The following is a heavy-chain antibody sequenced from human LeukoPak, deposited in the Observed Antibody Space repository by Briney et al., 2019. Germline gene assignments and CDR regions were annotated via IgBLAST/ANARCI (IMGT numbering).Heavy chain of an antibody. CDR1: GGSFSGYY. CDR3: ARDRLTGYSSSWYFRDY. CDR2: INHSGST. V-gene: IGHV4-34*01. Sequence: SETLSLTCAVYGGSFSGYYWSWIRQPPGKGLEWIGEINHSGSTNCNPSLKSRVTISVDTSKNQFSLKLSSVTAADTAVYYCARDRLTGYSSSWYFRDYWGQGTLVTVSS. J-gene: IGHJ4*02. D-gene: IGHD6-13*01.